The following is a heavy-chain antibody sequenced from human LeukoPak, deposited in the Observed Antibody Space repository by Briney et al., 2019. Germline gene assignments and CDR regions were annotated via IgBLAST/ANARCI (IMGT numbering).Heavy chain of an antibody. CDR1: GASVSSVSYY. J-gene: IGHJ4*02. CDR2: VYTSGST. D-gene: IGHD2-15*01. Sequence: SQTLSLTCTVSGASVSSVSYYWSWIRQPAGKGLEWIGRVYTSGSTNYNPSLKSRVTISVDTSKNQFSLKLSSVTAADTAVYYCARDFPTYCTGGSRFGGNNDYWGQGTLVTVSS. CDR3: ARDFPTYCTGGSRFGGNNDY. V-gene: IGHV4-61*02.